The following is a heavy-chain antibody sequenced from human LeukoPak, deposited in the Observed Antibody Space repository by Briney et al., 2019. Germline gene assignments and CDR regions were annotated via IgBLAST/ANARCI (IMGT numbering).Heavy chain of an antibody. CDR3: VKDRSYCSGGSCYWNWFDP. V-gene: IGHV1-18*04. D-gene: IGHD2-15*01. CDR2: ISAYNGNT. J-gene: IGHJ5*02. Sequence: GASVKVSCKASGYTFTNYGISWVRQAPGQGLEWMGWISAYNGNTNYAQKLQGRVTMTTDTSTSTAYMELRSLRSDDAAVYYCVKDRSYCSGGSCYWNWFDPWGQGTLVTVSS. CDR1: GYTFTNYG.